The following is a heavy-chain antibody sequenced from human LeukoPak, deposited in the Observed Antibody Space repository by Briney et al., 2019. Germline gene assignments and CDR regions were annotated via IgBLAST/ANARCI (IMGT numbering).Heavy chain of an antibody. V-gene: IGHV1-18*01. J-gene: IGHJ6*03. Sequence: ASVKVSCKASGYTFTSDGISWVRQAPGQGLEWMGWISAYNGNTNYAQKLQGRVTMTTDTSTSTAYMELRSLRSDDTAVYYCARATPHCSSTSCYWGGYYYYMDVWGKGTTVTVSS. CDR1: GYTFTSDG. CDR2: ISAYNGNT. D-gene: IGHD2-2*01. CDR3: ARATPHCSSTSCYWGGYYYYMDV.